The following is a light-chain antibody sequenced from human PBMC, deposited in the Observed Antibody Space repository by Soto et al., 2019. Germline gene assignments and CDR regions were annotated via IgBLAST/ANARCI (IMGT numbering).Light chain of an antibody. V-gene: IGKV3-11*01. CDR2: DAS. Sequence: ETVLTQSPATLSLSPGERATLSCRASQSVDRYLSWYQQKPGQAPRLLIYDASNRAIGIPARFSGSGFGTDFTLTISSLEPEDFAVYYCQQRKNWPPLTFGGGPKVDIK. CDR3: QQRKNWPPLT. J-gene: IGKJ4*01. CDR1: QSVDRY.